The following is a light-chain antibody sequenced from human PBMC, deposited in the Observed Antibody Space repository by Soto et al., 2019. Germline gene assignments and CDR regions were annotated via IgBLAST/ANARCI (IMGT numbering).Light chain of an antibody. J-gene: IGKJ5*01. Sequence: DIQMTQSPSSLSASVGDRVTITCRASQSIRRYLNWYQQKPGKAPKLLIYAASSLQSGVPSRFTGSGSGTDFTLAISSLQPEDFATYYCQHSYTSPLGFGQGTRLEIK. V-gene: IGKV1-39*01. CDR3: QHSYTSPLG. CDR2: AAS. CDR1: QSIRRY.